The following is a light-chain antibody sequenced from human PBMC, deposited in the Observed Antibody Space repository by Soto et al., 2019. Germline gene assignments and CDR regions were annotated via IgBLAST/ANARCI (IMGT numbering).Light chain of an antibody. CDR2: GAS. Sequence: EIVLTQSPATLSVSPGDRATLSCRASESVSSNVAWYQQKPGQAPRLLIYGASTRATSIPARFSGSGSGTDFTLTISSLQPEDFATYYCQQSYSTPITFGQGTRLEIK. V-gene: IGKV3D-15*01. J-gene: IGKJ5*01. CDR1: ESVSSN. CDR3: QQSYSTPIT.